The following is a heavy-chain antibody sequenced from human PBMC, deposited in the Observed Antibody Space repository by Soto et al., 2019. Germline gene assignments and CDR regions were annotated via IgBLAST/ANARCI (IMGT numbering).Heavy chain of an antibody. Sequence: SWIRQSPGKALEWLARIDWDDDKFYSTSLKTRLTVSKDTSKNQVVLTMTNMDPVDTGFYYRARMGTRYYSYALDVLGKGTTV. CDR3: ARMGTRYYSYALDV. CDR2: IDWDDDK. J-gene: IGHJ6*03. D-gene: IGHD1-1*01. V-gene: IGHV2-70*04.